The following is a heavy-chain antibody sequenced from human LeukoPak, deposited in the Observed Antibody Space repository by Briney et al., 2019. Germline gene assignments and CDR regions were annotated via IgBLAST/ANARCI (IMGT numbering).Heavy chain of an antibody. D-gene: IGHD4-17*01. V-gene: IGHV3-33*06. J-gene: IGHJ4*02. CDR1: GFTFSSYG. Sequence: GRSLRLSCAASGFTFSSYGMHWVRQAPGKGLEWVALIWYDGTNIYYAASVKGRFTISRDNSKNTLYLQLNSLRAEDTGVYYCAKDRGGMNGDPFDYWGQGTLVTVSS. CDR2: IWYDGTNI. CDR3: AKDRGGMNGDPFDY.